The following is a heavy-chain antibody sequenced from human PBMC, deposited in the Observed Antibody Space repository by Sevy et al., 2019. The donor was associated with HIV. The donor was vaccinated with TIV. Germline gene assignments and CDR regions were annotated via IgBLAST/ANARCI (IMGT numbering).Heavy chain of an antibody. CDR2: ISYDGSNK. Sequence: GGSLRLSCAASGFTFSSYGMHWVRQAPGKGLEWVAVISYDGSNKYYADSVKGRLTISRDNSKSTLYLQMNSLRAEDTALYYCAKDDSSAWYFRPQPLGGGMDVWGQGTTVTVSS. CDR3: AKDDSSAWYFRPQPLGGGMDV. CDR1: GFTFSSYG. D-gene: IGHD6-19*01. V-gene: IGHV3-30*18. J-gene: IGHJ6*02.